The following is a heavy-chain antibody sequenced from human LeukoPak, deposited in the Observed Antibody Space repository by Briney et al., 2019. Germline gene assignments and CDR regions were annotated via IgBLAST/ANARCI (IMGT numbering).Heavy chain of an antibody. D-gene: IGHD6-13*01. V-gene: IGHV1-3*01. CDR1: GYTFASYA. CDR3: ARDPLRIAAAGTFDY. J-gene: IGHJ4*02. Sequence: ASVKVSCKASGYTFASYAMHWVRQAPRQRLEWMGWINAGNGNTKYSQKFQGRVTITRDTSASTAYMELSSLRSEDTAVYYCARDPLRIAAAGTFDYWGQGTLVTVSS. CDR2: INAGNGNT.